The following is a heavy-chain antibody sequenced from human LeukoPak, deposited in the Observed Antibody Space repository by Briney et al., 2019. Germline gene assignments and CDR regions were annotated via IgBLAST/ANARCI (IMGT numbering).Heavy chain of an antibody. J-gene: IGHJ4*02. CDR2: IYHSGST. V-gene: IGHV4-34*01. D-gene: IGHD3-9*01. Sequence: SETLSLTCAVSGGSFSGYFWCWGRQPPGEGLEWIGEIYHSGSTNYNPYLKSRVTISVDTSKNQFSVKLSSVTAADTAVYYCARGLLRYFCWSIDYWGQGTVVSVSS. CDR3: ARGLLRYFCWSIDY. CDR1: GGSFSGYF.